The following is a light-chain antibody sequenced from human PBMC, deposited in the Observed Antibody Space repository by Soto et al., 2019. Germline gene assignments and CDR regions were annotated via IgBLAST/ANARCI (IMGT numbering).Light chain of an antibody. CDR1: QSISSY. CDR2: AAS. CDR3: QQSYSTPLT. V-gene: IGKV1-39*01. Sequence: DIQMTQSPSSLSASVGDRVTITCRASQSISSYLNWYQQKPGKAPKLLIYAASSLQSGVPSRFSGSGSGTDFPITISSLQPEDFATYYCQQSYSTPLTFGGGTTVEIK. J-gene: IGKJ4*01.